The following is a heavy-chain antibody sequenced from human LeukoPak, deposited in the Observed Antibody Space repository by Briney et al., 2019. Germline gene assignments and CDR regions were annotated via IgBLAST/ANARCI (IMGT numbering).Heavy chain of an antibody. CDR3: ARVLRYCSGGNCYSGGLGYMDV. CDR1: GFTFNSYG. J-gene: IGHJ6*03. Sequence: PGGSLRLSCVTSGFTFNSYGFYWVRQAPGKGLEWVAVISYDGSKRYYADSVKGRFTISRDNAKNSLFLQMNSLRAEDTAVYYCARVLRYCSGGNCYSGGLGYMDVWGKGTTVTISS. CDR2: ISYDGSKR. D-gene: IGHD2-15*01. V-gene: IGHV3-30*03.